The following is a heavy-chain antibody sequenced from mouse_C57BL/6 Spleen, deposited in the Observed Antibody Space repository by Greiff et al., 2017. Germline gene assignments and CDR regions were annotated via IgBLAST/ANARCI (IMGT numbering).Heavy chain of an antibody. D-gene: IGHD1-1*02. J-gene: IGHJ4*01. V-gene: IGHV5-17*01. Sequence: EVQLVESGGGLVKPGGSLKLSCEASGFTFCDYGMHWVRQAPEKGLEWVAYISSGSSTIYYAATVKGRFTISSDNAKNTLFLQMTSRRSEDTAMYYCASRGPGDYAMDYWGQGTSVTVSS. CDR3: ASRGPGDYAMDY. CDR1: GFTFCDYG. CDR2: ISSGSSTI.